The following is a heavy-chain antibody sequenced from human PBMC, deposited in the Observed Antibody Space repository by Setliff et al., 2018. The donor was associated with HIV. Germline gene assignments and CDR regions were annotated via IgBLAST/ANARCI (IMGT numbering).Heavy chain of an antibody. CDR3: ASSRGYYYGMDV. J-gene: IGHJ6*02. V-gene: IGHV3-23*01. CDR2: ISGSGGST. CDR1: GFTFSNYA. Sequence: LRLSCAASGFTFSNYAMSWVRQAPGEGLEWVSAISGSGGSTYYADSVKGRFTISRDNSKNTLSLQMNSLGAEDTAVYYCASSRGYYYGMDVWGQGTTVTVSS. D-gene: IGHD6-13*01.